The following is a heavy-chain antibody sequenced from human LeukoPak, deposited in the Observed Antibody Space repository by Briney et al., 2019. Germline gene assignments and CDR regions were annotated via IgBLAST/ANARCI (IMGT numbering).Heavy chain of an antibody. CDR1: GFTFSSYA. Sequence: GGSLRLSCAASGFTFSSYAMSWVRQAPGKGLEWVSVIYSGGSTYYADSVKGRFTISRDNSKNTLYLQMNSLRAEDTAVYYCARERCSGGSCYSDAFDIWGQGTMVTVSS. D-gene: IGHD2-15*01. CDR3: ARERCSGGSCYSDAFDI. V-gene: IGHV3-53*01. CDR2: IYSGGST. J-gene: IGHJ3*02.